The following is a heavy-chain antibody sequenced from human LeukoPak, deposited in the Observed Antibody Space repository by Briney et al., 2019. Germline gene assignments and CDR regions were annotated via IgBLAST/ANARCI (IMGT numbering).Heavy chain of an antibody. Sequence: SETLSLTCAVSGGSFTGSFWSWIRQPPGKGLEWIGEINHSGSTNHNPSLKSRVTISVDTSKNQFSLKLSSVTAADTAVYYCASGGRWLQLRRFDYWGQGTLVTVSS. CDR3: ASGGRWLQLRRFDY. J-gene: IGHJ4*02. CDR1: GGSFTGSF. V-gene: IGHV4-34*01. CDR2: INHSGST. D-gene: IGHD5-24*01.